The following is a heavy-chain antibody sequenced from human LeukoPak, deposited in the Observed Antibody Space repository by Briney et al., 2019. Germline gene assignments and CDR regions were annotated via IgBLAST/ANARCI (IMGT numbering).Heavy chain of an antibody. J-gene: IGHJ4*02. CDR2: IWFDGSNQ. Sequence: GGSLRLSCVASGYRLSTYGMHWVRQAPGKGLEWVAVIWFDGSNQYYAASVKGRFTISRDDSKNTLFLDMSSLRADDTAVYYCARDPGVRAYYIDSWGQGTLVAVSS. CDR3: ARDPGVRAYYIDS. CDR1: GYRLSTYG. V-gene: IGHV3-33*01. D-gene: IGHD2-8*01.